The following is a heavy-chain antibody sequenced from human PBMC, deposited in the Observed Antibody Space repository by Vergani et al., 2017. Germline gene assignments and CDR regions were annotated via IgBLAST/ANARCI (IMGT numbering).Heavy chain of an antibody. CDR1: GFPFSTYA. J-gene: IGHJ4*02. V-gene: IGHV3-23*01. D-gene: IGHD1-26*01. CDR3: VKDAGSYENFFDS. CDR2: LTGGGGST. Sequence: EVQLLESGGSLKQPGGSVRLSCAASGFPFSTYAMHWARQAPGKGLEWVSALTGGGGSTYYADSFKGRFIISRDNSRDTLYLQMNSLRPEDTATYYCVKDAGSYENFFDSWGQGTLVTVSS.